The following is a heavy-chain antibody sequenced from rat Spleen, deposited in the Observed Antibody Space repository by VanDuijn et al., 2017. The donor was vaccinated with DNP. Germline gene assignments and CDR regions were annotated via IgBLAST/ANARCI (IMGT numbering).Heavy chain of an antibody. D-gene: IGHD1-10*01. J-gene: IGHJ2*01. CDR1: GFTFSDYY. CDR3: STGQLLDY. CDR2: ISYEGSST. Sequence: EVQLVESGGGLVQPGRSLKLSCVVSGFTFSDYYMAWVRQAPKEGLEWVASISYEGSSTYYGDSVKGRFTISRDNAKSTLYLQMDSLRSEDTATYYCSTGQLLDYWGQGVMVTVSS. V-gene: IGHV5-22*01.